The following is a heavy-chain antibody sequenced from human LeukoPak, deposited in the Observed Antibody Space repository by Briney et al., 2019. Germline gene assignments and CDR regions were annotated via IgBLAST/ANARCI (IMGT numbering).Heavy chain of an antibody. CDR1: GYTFSSYG. V-gene: IGHV3-74*01. Sequence: GGSLRLSCAASGYTFSSYGMHWVRQAPGKGLAWVSRIDTDGRTTNYADSVKGRFTIYRDNVQNTLYLQMNSLTAEDTAVYYCARDVAGARSYWGQGALVTVSS. CDR3: ARDVAGARSY. D-gene: IGHD3-10*01. J-gene: IGHJ4*02. CDR2: IDTDGRTT.